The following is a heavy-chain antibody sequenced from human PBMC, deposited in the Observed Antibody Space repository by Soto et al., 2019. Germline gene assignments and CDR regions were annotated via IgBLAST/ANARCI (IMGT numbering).Heavy chain of an antibody. CDR3: AIDFGSGYDYYYYMDV. J-gene: IGHJ6*03. D-gene: IGHD2-15*01. CDR1: GGSISSYY. CDR2: IYYSGST. Sequence: SETLSLTCTVSGGSISSYYWSWIRQPPGKGLEWIGYIYYSGSTNYNPSLKSRVTISVDTSKNQFSLKLSSVTAADTAVYFCAIDFGSGYDYYYYMDVWGKGTTVTVSS. V-gene: IGHV4-59*01.